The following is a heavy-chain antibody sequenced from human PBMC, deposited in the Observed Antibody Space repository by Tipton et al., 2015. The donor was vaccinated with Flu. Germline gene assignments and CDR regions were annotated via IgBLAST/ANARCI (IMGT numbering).Heavy chain of an antibody. V-gene: IGHV3-11*01. Sequence: SLRLSCAASGFTFSNAWMNWVRQAPGKGLEWVSYISSGGTSVYYADSVKGRFTISRDNAKNLLFLQMNSLRAEDTAFYYCARGGWASNSNNLLDYWGQGTLVTVSS. CDR2: ISSGGTSV. D-gene: IGHD1/OR15-1a*01. CDR3: ARGGWASNSNNLLDY. J-gene: IGHJ4*02. CDR1: GFTFSNAW.